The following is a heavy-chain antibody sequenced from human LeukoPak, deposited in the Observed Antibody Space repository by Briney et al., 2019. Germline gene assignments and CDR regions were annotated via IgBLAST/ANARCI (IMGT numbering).Heavy chain of an antibody. CDR2: IYYSGST. D-gene: IGHD2-8*01. Sequence: SETLSLTCTVSGGSISSSSYYWGWIRQPPGKGLEWIGSIYYSGSTYYNPSLKSRVTISVDTSKTQFSLKLSSVTAADTAVYYCARLTKWPTEVSNYYYYYMDVWGKGTTVTVSS. V-gene: IGHV4-39*01. CDR3: ARLTKWPTEVSNYYYYYMDV. CDR1: GGSISSSSYY. J-gene: IGHJ6*03.